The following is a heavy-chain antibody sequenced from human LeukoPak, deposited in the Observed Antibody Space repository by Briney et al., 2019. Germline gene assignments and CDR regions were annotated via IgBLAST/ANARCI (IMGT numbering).Heavy chain of an antibody. D-gene: IGHD2-2*02. V-gene: IGHV3-53*01. J-gene: IGHJ4*02. Sequence: PGGSLRLSCAASGFIVSSNYMSWVRQAPGKGLEWVSVIYSGGSTYYADSVKGRFTISRDNAKNSLYLQMNSLRAEDTAVYYCAREYCSSTSCYTVFDYWGQGTLVTVSS. CDR1: GFIVSSNY. CDR3: AREYCSSTSCYTVFDY. CDR2: IYSGGST.